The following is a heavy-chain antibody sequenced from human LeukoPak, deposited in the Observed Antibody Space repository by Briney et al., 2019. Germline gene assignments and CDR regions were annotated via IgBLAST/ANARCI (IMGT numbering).Heavy chain of an antibody. D-gene: IGHD2-2*01. Sequence: PGGSLRLSCAASGFTFSSYSMNWVRQAPGKGLEWVSSISGSGGSTYYADSVKGRFTISRDNSKNTLYLQMNSLRAEDTAVYYCAKVIGYCSSTSCSKIDYWGQGTLVTVSS. V-gene: IGHV3-23*01. CDR1: GFTFSSYS. CDR3: AKVIGYCSSTSCSKIDY. J-gene: IGHJ4*02. CDR2: ISGSGGST.